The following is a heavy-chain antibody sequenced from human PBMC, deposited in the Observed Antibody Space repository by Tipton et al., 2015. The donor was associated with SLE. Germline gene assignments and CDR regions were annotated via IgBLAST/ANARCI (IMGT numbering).Heavy chain of an antibody. V-gene: IGHV4-4*08. Sequence: LRLYCTVSGASINTNYWTWIRQPPGKGLEWIGYLYTSGTTKYNPSLKSRVTISVDTPKNQFSLKLNSVTAADTAVYYCARVGLITPDAFDIWGEGTMVTVSS. CDR2: LYTSGTT. J-gene: IGHJ3*02. CDR1: GASINTNY. CDR3: ARVGLITPDAFDI. D-gene: IGHD5-24*01.